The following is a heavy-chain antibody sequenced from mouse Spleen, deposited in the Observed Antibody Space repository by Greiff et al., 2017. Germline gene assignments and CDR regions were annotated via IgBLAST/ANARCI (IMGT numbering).Heavy chain of an antibody. J-gene: IGHJ3*01. CDR1: GYTFTSYW. CDR3: ARGLDFLRGFAY. CDR2: IHPNSGST. D-gene: IGHD4-1*01. V-gene: IGHV1-64*01. Sequence: QVQLQQPGAELVKPGASVKLSCKASGYTFTSYWMHWVKQRPGQGLEWIGMIHPNSGSTNYNEKFKSKATLTVDKSSSTAYMQLSSLTSEDSAVYYCARGLDFLRGFAYWGQGTLVTVSA.